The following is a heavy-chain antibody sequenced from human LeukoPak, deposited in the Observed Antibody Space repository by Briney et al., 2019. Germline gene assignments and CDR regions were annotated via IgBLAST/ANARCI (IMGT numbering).Heavy chain of an antibody. CDR1: GYTFINSA. V-gene: IGHV1-18*01. CDR2: ISPYNGYT. D-gene: IGHD1-26*01. CDR3: ARVGASYDGLIDY. Sequence: ASVKVSCKPSGYTFINSAIGWVRQAPGQGLEWMGWISPYNGYTKYAESLQGRVTMTTDTSTSTAYMELRSLRSDDTAMYYCARVGASYDGLIDYWGQGTRVTVSS. J-gene: IGHJ4*02.